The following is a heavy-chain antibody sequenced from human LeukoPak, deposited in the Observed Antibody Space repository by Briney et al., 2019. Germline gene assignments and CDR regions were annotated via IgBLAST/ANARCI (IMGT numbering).Heavy chain of an antibody. V-gene: IGHV1-46*01. CDR1: GYTFTSYY. CDR3: ARDYRAYVWGSYRPKYYFDY. Sequence: ASVKVSCKASGYTFTSYYMHWVRQAPGQGLEWMGIINPSGGSTSYAQKFQGRVTMTRDTSTSTVYMELSSLRSEDTAVYYCARDYRAYVWGSYRPKYYFDYWGQGTLVTVSS. CDR2: INPSGGST. J-gene: IGHJ4*02. D-gene: IGHD3-16*02.